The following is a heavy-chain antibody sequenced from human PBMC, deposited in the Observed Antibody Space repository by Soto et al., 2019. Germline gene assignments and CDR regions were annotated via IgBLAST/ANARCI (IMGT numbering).Heavy chain of an antibody. CDR1: GFSLTTSAVG. D-gene: IGHD3-10*01. J-gene: IGHJ4*02. Sequence: QITLKESGPTLVKPTQTLTLTCTFSGFSLTTSAVGVGWIRQPPGKALEGLALSYWDDDKHYSPSLKNRLTITKDTSKNKVVLTMANMDPVDTATYYCAHRTMFRGVSLLDYWGQGTLVTVSS. CDR3: AHRTMFRGVSLLDY. CDR2: SYWDDDK. V-gene: IGHV2-5*02.